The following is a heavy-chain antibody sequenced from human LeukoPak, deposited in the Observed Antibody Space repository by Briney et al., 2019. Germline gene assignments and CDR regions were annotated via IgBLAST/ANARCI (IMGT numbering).Heavy chain of an antibody. CDR1: GFTFSSYW. V-gene: IGHV3-7*01. D-gene: IGHD3-22*01. Sequence: GGSLRLSCAASGFTFSSYWMSWVRQAPGKGLEWVANIKQDGSEKYYVDSVKGRFTISRDNAKNSLYLQMNSLRAEDTAVYYCARDLDTYYYDSSGYDYWGQGTLVTVSS. CDR3: ARDLDTYYYDSSGYDY. J-gene: IGHJ4*02. CDR2: IKQDGSEK.